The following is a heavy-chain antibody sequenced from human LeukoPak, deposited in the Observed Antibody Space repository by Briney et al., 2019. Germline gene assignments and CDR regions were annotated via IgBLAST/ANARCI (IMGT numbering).Heavy chain of an antibody. CDR3: ARTYYYDSSGYYYNDAFDI. V-gene: IGHV4-30-4*01. CDR1: GGSISSGDYY. CDR2: IYYSGST. J-gene: IGHJ3*02. Sequence: SQTLSLTCTVSGGSISSGDYYWSWIRQPPGKGLEWIGYIYYSGSTYHNPSLKSRVTISVDTSKNQFSLKLSSVTAADTAVYYCARTYYYDSSGYYYNDAFDIWGQGTMVTVSS. D-gene: IGHD3-22*01.